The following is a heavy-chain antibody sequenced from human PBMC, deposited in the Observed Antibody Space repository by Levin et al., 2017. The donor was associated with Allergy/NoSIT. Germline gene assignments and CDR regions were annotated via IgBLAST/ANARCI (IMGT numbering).Heavy chain of an antibody. CDR1: GDSVSSGAHY. CDR3: AGLPGYSVGADS. D-gene: IGHD5/OR15-5a*01. J-gene: IGHJ4*02. V-gene: IGHV4-61*08. Sequence: SETLSLTCTVSGDSVSSGAHYWSWIRQPPGKGLEWIGYISYSGSTKYNPSLKSRVTISVDTSKNQFSLQLNSVTAADTAVDYCAGLPGYSVGADSWGQGTLVTVSS. CDR2: ISYSGST.